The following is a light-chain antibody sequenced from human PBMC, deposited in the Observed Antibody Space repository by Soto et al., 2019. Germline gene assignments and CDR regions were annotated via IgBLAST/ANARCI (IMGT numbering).Light chain of an antibody. CDR3: GSYTNTTTS. CDR2: DVS. J-gene: IGLJ1*01. CDR1: SSDIGIFNY. Sequence: QRALTPPASVSGAAGESITISCTGTSSDIGIFNYVSWYQQHPGKAPKLMIYDVSNRPSGVSDRFSGSKSGNTASLTISGLQTEDEADYYCGSYTNTTTSFATGTKVT. V-gene: IGLV2-14*01.